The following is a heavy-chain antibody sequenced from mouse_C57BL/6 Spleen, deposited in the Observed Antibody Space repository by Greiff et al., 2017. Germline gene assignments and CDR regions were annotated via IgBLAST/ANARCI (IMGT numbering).Heavy chain of an antibody. V-gene: IGHV1-39*01. J-gene: IGHJ4*01. CDR2: LNPNYGTT. Sequence: VQLQQSGPELVKPGASVKISCKASGYSFTDYNMNWVKQSNGKSLEWIGVLNPNYGTTSYNQKFKGKATLTVDQSSSTAYMQLNSLTSEDSAVYYCARKLYYGNYEAMDYWGQGTSVTVSS. CDR3: ARKLYYGNYEAMDY. D-gene: IGHD2-1*01. CDR1: GYSFTDYN.